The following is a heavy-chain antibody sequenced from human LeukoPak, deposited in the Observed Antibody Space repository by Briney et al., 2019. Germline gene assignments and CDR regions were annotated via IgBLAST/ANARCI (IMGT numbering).Heavy chain of an antibody. CDR2: ISWNSGNI. V-gene: IGHV3-9*01. CDR3: AKGTPYYDILTGWDWFDP. J-gene: IGHJ5*02. Sequence: GRSLRLSCAVSGFTFDDYAMHWVRHAPGKGLEWVSGISWNSGNIGYADSVKGRFTISRDNAKNSLYLQMNSLRAEDTALYYCAKGTPYYDILTGWDWFDPWGQGTLVTVSS. CDR1: GFTFDDYA. D-gene: IGHD3-9*01.